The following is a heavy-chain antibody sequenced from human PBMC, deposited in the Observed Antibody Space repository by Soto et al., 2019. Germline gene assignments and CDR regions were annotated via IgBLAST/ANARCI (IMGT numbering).Heavy chain of an antibody. Sequence: QVQLVQSGAEVKKPGSSVKVSCKASGGTFSRSSISWVRQAPGQGLEWMGGIVPLSGTADYAQKFQCRVTVTADESTSTAYMDLSSLTSEDTAIYYCASARTGYYPSTYWGQGTLVTVSS. CDR3: ASARTGYYPSTY. V-gene: IGHV1-69*01. CDR1: GGTFSRSS. CDR2: IVPLSGTA. J-gene: IGHJ4*02. D-gene: IGHD3-9*01.